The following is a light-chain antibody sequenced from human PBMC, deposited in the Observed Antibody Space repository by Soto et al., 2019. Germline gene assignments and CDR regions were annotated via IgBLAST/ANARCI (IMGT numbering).Light chain of an antibody. CDR3: AAWDDSLHGVV. J-gene: IGLJ2*01. V-gene: IGLV1-44*01. CDR1: NSNIGSNA. Sequence: QSVLTQPPSASGTPGQRVTISCSGSNSNIGSNAVNWYQQLPGTAPKLLIYTNNQRPSGVPDRFSGSKSGTSASLAISGLQSEDEADYYCAAWDDSLHGVVFGGGTKLTVL. CDR2: TNN.